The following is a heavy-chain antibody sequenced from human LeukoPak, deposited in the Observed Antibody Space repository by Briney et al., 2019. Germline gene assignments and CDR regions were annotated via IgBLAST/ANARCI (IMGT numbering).Heavy chain of an antibody. Sequence: PGGSLRLSCAASGFTFSSYAMSWVRQAPGKGLEWVSAISGSGGSTYYADSVKGRFTISRDNSKNTLYLQMNSLRAEDTAVYYCAKRVRTTLISGSYPFDYWGQGTLVTVSS. CDR2: ISGSGGST. D-gene: IGHD3-10*01. J-gene: IGHJ4*02. CDR3: AKRVRTTLISGSYPFDY. CDR1: GFTFSSYA. V-gene: IGHV3-23*01.